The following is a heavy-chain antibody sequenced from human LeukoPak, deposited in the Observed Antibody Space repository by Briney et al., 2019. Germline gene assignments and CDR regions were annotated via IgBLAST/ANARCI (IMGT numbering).Heavy chain of an antibody. CDR1: GYTFSSYG. D-gene: IGHD3-16*02. CDR2: FSVYNGDT. J-gene: IGHJ4*02. CDR3: ARDQYDSVWRSHRPYFDY. V-gene: IGHV1-18*01. Sequence: ASVKVSCKASGYTFSSYGISWVRQAPGQGLEWMGWFSVYNGDTNYGQNFQDRVTMTTDTSTSTAYMELRSLRSDDTAVYYCARDQYDSVWRSHRPYFDYWGQGTLVTVSS.